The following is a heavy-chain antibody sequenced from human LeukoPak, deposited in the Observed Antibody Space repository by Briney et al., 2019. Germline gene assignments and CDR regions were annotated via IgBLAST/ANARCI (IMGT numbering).Heavy chain of an antibody. CDR3: TTVWNCGGDCSDAFDI. J-gene: IGHJ3*02. CDR1: GFTFSSYG. D-gene: IGHD2-21*02. CDR2: IKSKTDGGTT. Sequence: GMSLRLSCAASGFTFSSYGIHWVRQAPGKGLEWVGRIKSKTDGGTTDYAAPVKGRFTISRDDSKNTLYLQMNSLKTEDAAVYYCTTVWNCGGDCSDAFDIWGQGTMVTVSS. V-gene: IGHV3-15*01.